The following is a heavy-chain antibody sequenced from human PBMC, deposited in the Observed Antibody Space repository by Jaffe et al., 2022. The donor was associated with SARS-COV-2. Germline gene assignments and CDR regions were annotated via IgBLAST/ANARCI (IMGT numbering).Heavy chain of an antibody. CDR3: AREGHIVVVTAGSLGLGYFDL. CDR2: ISYDGSNK. CDR1: GFTFSSYA. J-gene: IGHJ2*01. D-gene: IGHD2-21*02. Sequence: QVQLVESGGGVVQPGRSLRLSCAASGFTFSSYAMHWVRQAPGKGLEWVAVISYDGSNKYYADSVKGRFTISRDNSKNTLYLQMNSLRAEDTAVYYCAREGHIVVVTAGSLGLGYFDLWGRGTLVTVSS. V-gene: IGHV3-30*04.